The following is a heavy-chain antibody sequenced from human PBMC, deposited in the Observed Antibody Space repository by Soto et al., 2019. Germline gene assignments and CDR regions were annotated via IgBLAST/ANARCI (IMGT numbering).Heavy chain of an antibody. V-gene: IGHV5-10-1*01. Sequence: GESLKISCKGSGYSFTSYWISWVRQMPGKGLEWMGRIDPSDSYTNYSPSFQGHVTISADKSISTAYLQWSSLKASDTAMYYCARLGGAYSSSSGYYYYGMDVWGQGTTVTVSS. D-gene: IGHD6-6*01. CDR3: ARLGGAYSSSSGYYYYGMDV. J-gene: IGHJ6*02. CDR2: IDPSDSYT. CDR1: GYSFTSYW.